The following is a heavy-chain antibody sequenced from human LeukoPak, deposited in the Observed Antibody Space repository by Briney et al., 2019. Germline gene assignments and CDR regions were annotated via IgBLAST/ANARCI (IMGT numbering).Heavy chain of an antibody. V-gene: IGHV4-39*01. CDR1: GGSISSSSYY. CDR2: IYYSGST. D-gene: IGHD6-19*01. CDR3: ARGLYSSGWYGYYFDY. J-gene: IGHJ4*02. Sequence: PSETLSLTCTVSGGSISSSSYYWGWIRQPPGKGLEWIGSIYYSGSTYYNPSLKSRVTISVDTSKNQFSLKLSSVTAADTAVYYCARGLYSSGWYGYYFDYWGQGTLVTVSS.